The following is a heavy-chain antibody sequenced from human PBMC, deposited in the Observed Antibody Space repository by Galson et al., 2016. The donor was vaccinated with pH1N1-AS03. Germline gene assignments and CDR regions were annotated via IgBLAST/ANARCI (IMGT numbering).Heavy chain of an antibody. V-gene: IGHV4-38-2*02. CDR3: ARGIGATTTFDY. D-gene: IGHD1-7*01. CDR1: GYSISSGYY. J-gene: IGHJ4*02. Sequence: SETLSLTCTVSGYSISSGYYWGWIRQPPGKGLEWIATMYPSGDTYYSPSLKSRVTISMDMSNNQFSLTLTSVTAAGAAVYYCARGIGATTTFDYWGQGTLVNVSS. CDR2: MYPSGDT.